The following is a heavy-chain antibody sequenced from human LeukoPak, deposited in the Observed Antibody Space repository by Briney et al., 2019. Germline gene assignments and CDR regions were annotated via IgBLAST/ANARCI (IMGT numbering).Heavy chain of an antibody. D-gene: IGHD2-2*01. J-gene: IGHJ4*02. Sequence: GGSLRLSCAASGFTFSSYGMHWVRQAPGKGLEWAAFIRYDGSNKYYADSVKGRFTISRDNSKNTLYLQMNSLRAEDTAVYYCAKDLVPAAIFENFDYWGQGTLVTVSS. CDR3: AKDLVPAAIFENFDY. V-gene: IGHV3-30*02. CDR2: IRYDGSNK. CDR1: GFTFSSYG.